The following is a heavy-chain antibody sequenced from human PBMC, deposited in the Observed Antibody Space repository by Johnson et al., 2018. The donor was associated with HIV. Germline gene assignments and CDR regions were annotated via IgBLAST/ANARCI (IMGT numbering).Heavy chain of an antibody. J-gene: IGHJ3*02. D-gene: IGHD3-22*01. CDR1: GFIFSSYA. V-gene: IGHV3-66*01. CDR2: IYSGGST. CDR3: ARDDTMMHGFDI. Sequence: VQLVESGGGVVQPGRSLRLSCAASGFIFSSYAMHWVRQAPGKGLEWVSVIYSGGSTYYADSVKGRCTISRDNSKNTLYLQMNSLRAEDTAVYYCARDDTMMHGFDIWGQGTMVTVSS.